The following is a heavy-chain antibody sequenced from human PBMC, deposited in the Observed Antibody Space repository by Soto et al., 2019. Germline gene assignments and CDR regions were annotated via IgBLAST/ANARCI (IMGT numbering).Heavy chain of an antibody. V-gene: IGHV1-69*01. CDR3: ARRGYCTNGVCFSNWFDP. J-gene: IGHJ5*02. D-gene: IGHD2-8*01. CDR1: GGTFSSYA. CDR2: IIPIFGTA. Sequence: QVQLVQSGAEVKKPGSSVKVSCKASGGTFSSYAISWVRQAPGQGLEWMGGIIPIFGTANYAQKFQGRVTITADESTSTAYMELSSLRSEDTAVYYCARRGYCTNGVCFSNWFDPWGQGTLVTVS.